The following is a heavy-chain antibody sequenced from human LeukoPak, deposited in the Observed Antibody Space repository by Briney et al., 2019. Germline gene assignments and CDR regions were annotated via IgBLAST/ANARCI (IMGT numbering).Heavy chain of an antibody. D-gene: IGHD3-10*01. CDR3: ARVSPSVSGSYYHDAFDI. V-gene: IGHV4-38-2*02. Sequence: SETLSLTCTVSGYSISTGYYWGWLRQPPGKGLEWIGSIFHTGNTYYNPSLKSRATISVDTSKNQFSLKLGSVTAADRALYYCARVSPSVSGSYYHDAFDIWGQGTMVTVSS. CDR2: IFHTGNT. CDR1: GYSISTGYY. J-gene: IGHJ3*02.